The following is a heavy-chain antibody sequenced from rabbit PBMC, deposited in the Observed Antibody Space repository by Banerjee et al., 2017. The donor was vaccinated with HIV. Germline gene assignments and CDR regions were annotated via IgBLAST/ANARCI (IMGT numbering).Heavy chain of an antibody. J-gene: IGHJ4*01. CDR2: INTSSANT. CDR1: GSDISSNA. Sequence: QEQLEESGGGLAQPEGSLTLTCKASGSDISSNAMCWVRQAPGKGLEWIACINTSSANTVYASWAKGRFTISKPSWTTLTLQMTSLTAADAASYFCARDLAGAIDWNFNLWCPGTLVTVS. V-gene: IGHV1S45*01. D-gene: IGHD4-1*01. CDR3: ARDLAGAIDWNFNL.